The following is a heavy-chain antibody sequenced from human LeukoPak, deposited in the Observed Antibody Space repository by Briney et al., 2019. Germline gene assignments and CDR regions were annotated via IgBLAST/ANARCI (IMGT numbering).Heavy chain of an antibody. Sequence: SETLSLTCAVYGGSFSGYYWSWIRQPPGKGLEWIGEINHSGSTNYDPSLKSRVTISVDTSKNQFSLKLSSVTAADTAVYYCARGPIPLVPTGGMDVWGQGTTVTVSS. CDR1: GGSFSGYY. CDR3: ARGPIPLVPTGGMDV. D-gene: IGHD3-10*01. CDR2: INHSGST. V-gene: IGHV4-34*01. J-gene: IGHJ6*02.